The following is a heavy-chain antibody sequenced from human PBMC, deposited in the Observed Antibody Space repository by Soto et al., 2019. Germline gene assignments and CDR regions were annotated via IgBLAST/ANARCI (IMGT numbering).Heavy chain of an antibody. CDR1: GYNFANYW. Sequence: PGESLKISCKGSGYNFANYWISWVRQTPGKGLEWVGRIDPNDFYTNYGPSFQGHVTISADRSTSTAYLQWNSLQASDTAIYYCARHEFTFGACDYWGKGTLVTVSS. V-gene: IGHV5-10-1*01. D-gene: IGHD2-21*01. CDR2: IDPNDFYT. J-gene: IGHJ4*02. CDR3: ARHEFTFGACDY.